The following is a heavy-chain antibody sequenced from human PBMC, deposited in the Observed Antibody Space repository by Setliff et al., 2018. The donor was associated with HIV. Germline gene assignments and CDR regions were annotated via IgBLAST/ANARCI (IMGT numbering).Heavy chain of an antibody. CDR3: ARAAYGDQVYGMDV. CDR2: IIPILGIA. V-gene: IGHV1-69*10. D-gene: IGHD4-17*01. CDR1: GGTFSSYA. J-gene: IGHJ6*02. Sequence: SVKVSCKASGGTFSSYAISWVRQAPGQGLEWMGGIIPILGIANYAQKFQDRVTITADESTSTAYMELSSLRSEDTAVYYCARAAYGDQVYGMDVWGQGTTVTVSS.